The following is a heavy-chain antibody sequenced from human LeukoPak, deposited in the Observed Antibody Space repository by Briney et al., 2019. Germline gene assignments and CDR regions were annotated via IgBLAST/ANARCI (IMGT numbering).Heavy chain of an antibody. J-gene: IGHJ4*02. CDR1: GGSFSGYY. CDR2: INHSGGT. CDR3: AIHSYHYTFDY. Sequence: SETLSLTCAVYGGSFSGYYWSWIRQPPGEGLEWIGEINHSGGTNYNPSLKSRVTISVDTSKNQFSLKLSSVTAADTAVYYCAIHSYHYTFDYWGQGTLVTVSS. D-gene: IGHD5-12*01. V-gene: IGHV4-34*01.